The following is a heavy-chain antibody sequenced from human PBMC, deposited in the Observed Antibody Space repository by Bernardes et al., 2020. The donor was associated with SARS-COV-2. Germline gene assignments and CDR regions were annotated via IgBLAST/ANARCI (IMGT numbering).Heavy chain of an antibody. CDR1: GGSFSGSY. Sequence: SETLSLTCAVYGGSFSGSYWSWFRQPPGKGLEWIGEINHSGSTNYNPSLKSRVTISVDTSKNQFSLKLSSVTAADTAVYYCTHTYYYGSGSSVPTHFDYWGQGTLVTGSS. CDR3: THTYYYGSGSSVPTHFDY. D-gene: IGHD3-10*01. CDR2: INHSGST. J-gene: IGHJ4*02. V-gene: IGHV4-34*01.